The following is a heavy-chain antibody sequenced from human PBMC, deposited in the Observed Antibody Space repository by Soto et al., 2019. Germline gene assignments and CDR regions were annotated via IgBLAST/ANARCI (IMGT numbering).Heavy chain of an antibody. D-gene: IGHD3-3*01. CDR2: ISGSGGST. J-gene: IGHJ6*02. CDR3: AKDGPIFGVVPAHMDV. CDR1: GFTFSSYA. Sequence: HPGGSLRLSCAASGFTFSSYAMSWVRQAPGKGLEWVSAISGSGGSTYYADSVKGRFTISRDNSKNTLYLQMNSLRAEDTAVYYCAKDGPIFGVVPAHMDVWGQGTTVTVSS. V-gene: IGHV3-23*01.